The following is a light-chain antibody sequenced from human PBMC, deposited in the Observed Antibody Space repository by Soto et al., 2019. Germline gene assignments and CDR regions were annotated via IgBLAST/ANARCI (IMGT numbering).Light chain of an antibody. CDR2: DDS. V-gene: IGLV3-21*02. Sequence: HELTQSPSVSVAPGQTARITRGGNNIGTKSVHWFQQRPGRAPVLVVFDDSDRPSGIPERFSGSKSGSTATLTITRVEAGDEADYYCQVWDSSLLHHVFGTGTKVTVL. CDR3: QVWDSSLLHHV. CDR1: NIGTKS. J-gene: IGLJ1*01.